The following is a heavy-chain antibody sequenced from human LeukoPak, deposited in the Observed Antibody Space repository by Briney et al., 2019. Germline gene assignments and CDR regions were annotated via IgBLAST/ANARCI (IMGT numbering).Heavy chain of an antibody. V-gene: IGHV3-21*01. CDR3: ARLLGDSTIYDL. J-gene: IGHJ5*02. CDR2: ISSSSSYI. CDR1: GFTLSSYS. D-gene: IGHD3-16*01. Sequence: GGSLRLSCAASGFTLSSYSMSWVRQAPGKGLEWVSSISSSSSYIYYADSVKGRFTISRDNAENLLSLQMNSLGADDTAMYYCARLLGDSTIYDLWGQGTLVTVSS.